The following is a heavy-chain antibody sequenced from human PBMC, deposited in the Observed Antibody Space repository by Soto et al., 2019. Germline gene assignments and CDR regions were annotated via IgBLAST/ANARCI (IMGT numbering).Heavy chain of an antibody. CDR2: ISGSGGST. V-gene: IGHV3-23*01. Sequence: AVSLRLSCAASGFTFSIFAMSWVRQSPGKGLEWVSTISGSGGSTYYADAVKGRFTISRDNSMGTLYLQMKSLRVEDTAIYYCAKEVSLGSTVDLGYWGQGALVTVSS. D-gene: IGHD7-27*01. J-gene: IGHJ4*02. CDR1: GFTFSIFA. CDR3: AKEVSLGSTVDLGY.